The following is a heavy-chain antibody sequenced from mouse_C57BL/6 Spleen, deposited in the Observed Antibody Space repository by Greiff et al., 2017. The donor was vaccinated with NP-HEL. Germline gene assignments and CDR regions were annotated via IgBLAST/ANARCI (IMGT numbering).Heavy chain of an antibody. D-gene: IGHD1-1*01. CDR1: GYTFTGYW. V-gene: IGHV1-9*01. Sequence: VQLQQSGAELMKPGASVKLSCKATGYTFTGYWIEWVKQRPGHGLEWIGEILPGSGSTNYNEKFKGKATFTADTSSNTAYMQLSSLTTEDSAIYYCARGAYYYGSSYVWAMDYWGQGTSVTVSS. CDR2: ILPGSGST. J-gene: IGHJ4*01. CDR3: ARGAYYYGSSYVWAMDY.